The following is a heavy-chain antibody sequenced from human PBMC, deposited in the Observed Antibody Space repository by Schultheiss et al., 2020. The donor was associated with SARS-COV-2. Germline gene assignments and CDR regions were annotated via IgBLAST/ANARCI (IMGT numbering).Heavy chain of an antibody. CDR2: ISGDGGST. J-gene: IGHJ4*02. Sequence: GGSLRLSCAASGFTFDDYAMHWVRQAPGKGLEWVSLISGDGGSTYYADSVKGRFTISRDNSKNTLYLQMNSLRAEDTAVYYCAKDRGGHYDSSGYYFSLNLDYWGQGTLVTVSS. V-gene: IGHV3-43*02. CDR1: GFTFDDYA. CDR3: AKDRGGHYDSSGYYFSLNLDY. D-gene: IGHD3-22*01.